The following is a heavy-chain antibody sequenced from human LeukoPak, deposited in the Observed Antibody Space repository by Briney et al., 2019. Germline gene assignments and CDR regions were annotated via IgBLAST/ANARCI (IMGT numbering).Heavy chain of an antibody. Sequence: QPGRSLRLSCAASGFTFSSYGMHWVRQAPGKGLEWVAVISYDGSNKYYADSVKGRFTISRDNSKNTLYLQMNSLRAEDTAVYYCAKGGGYKQLGARRAVYYFDYWGQGTLVTVSS. CDR1: GFTFSSYG. V-gene: IGHV3-30*18. CDR3: AKGGGYKQLGARRAVYYFDY. D-gene: IGHD6-6*01. CDR2: ISYDGSNK. J-gene: IGHJ4*02.